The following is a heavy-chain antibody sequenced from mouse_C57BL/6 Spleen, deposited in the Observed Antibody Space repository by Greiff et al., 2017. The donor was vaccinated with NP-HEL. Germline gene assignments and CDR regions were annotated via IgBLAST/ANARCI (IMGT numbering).Heavy chain of an antibody. J-gene: IGHJ3*01. Sequence: EVQLVESEGGLVQPGSSMKLSCTASGFTFSDYYMAWVRQVPEKGLEWVANINYDGSSTYYMDSLKSRFIISRDNAKNILYLQMSSLKSEDTATYYCARGGDGYLGAWFAYWGQGTLVTVSA. V-gene: IGHV5-16*01. CDR2: INYDGSST. D-gene: IGHD2-3*01. CDR3: ARGGDGYLGAWFAY. CDR1: GFTFSDYY.